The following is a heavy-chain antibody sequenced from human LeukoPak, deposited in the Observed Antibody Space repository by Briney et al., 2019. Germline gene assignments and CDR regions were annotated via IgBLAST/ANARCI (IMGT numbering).Heavy chain of an antibody. CDR1: GGSISSYY. D-gene: IGHD1-26*01. Sequence: SETLSLTCTVSGGSISSYYWSWIRQPAGKGLEWIGRIYTSGSTNYNPSLKSRVTMSVDTSKNQFSLKLSSVTAADAAVYYCAREGSKEWELPSGVWFDPWGQGTLVTVSS. V-gene: IGHV4-4*07. CDR2: IYTSGST. CDR3: AREGSKEWELPSGVWFDP. J-gene: IGHJ5*02.